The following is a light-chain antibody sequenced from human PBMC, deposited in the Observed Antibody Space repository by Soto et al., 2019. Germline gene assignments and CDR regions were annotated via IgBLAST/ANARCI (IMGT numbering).Light chain of an antibody. V-gene: IGLV2-14*01. J-gene: IGLJ3*02. CDR3: SSYTTAYTQV. Sequence: QSVLTQPASVSGSPGQSITISCTGTSSDVGVYNYVSWYQQHPGRAPKLMISEVTTRPSGVSDRFSGSKSGNTASLTISRLQAEDEAHYYCSSYTTAYTQVFGGGTKVTVL. CDR2: EVT. CDR1: SSDVGVYNY.